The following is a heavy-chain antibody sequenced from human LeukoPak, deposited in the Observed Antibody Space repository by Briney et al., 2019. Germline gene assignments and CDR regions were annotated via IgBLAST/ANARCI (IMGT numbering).Heavy chain of an antibody. CDR3: ARHSAGIVVAGK. CDR1: GYSFTSYW. Sequence: GESLKISCTGSGYSFTSYWISWVRQMPGKGLEWMGRIDPSDSYTNYSPPFQGHVTISADKSISTVYLQWSSLKASDTAMYYCARHSAGIVVAGKWGQGTLVTVSS. CDR2: IDPSDSYT. D-gene: IGHD6-19*01. V-gene: IGHV5-10-1*01. J-gene: IGHJ4*02.